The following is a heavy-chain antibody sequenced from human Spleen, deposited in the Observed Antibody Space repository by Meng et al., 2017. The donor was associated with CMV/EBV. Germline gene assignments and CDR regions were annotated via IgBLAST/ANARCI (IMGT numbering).Heavy chain of an antibody. V-gene: IGHV1-8*03. J-gene: IGHJ4*02. D-gene: IGHD3-10*01. CDR2: MNPNSGNT. Sequence: SGYTFTSYDINWVRQATGQGLEWMGWMNPNSGNTGYAQKFQGRVTITRNTSISTAYMELSSLRSEDTAVYYCARGLYYGSGRSFDYWGQGTLVTVSS. CDR1: GYTFTSYD. CDR3: ARGLYYGSGRSFDY.